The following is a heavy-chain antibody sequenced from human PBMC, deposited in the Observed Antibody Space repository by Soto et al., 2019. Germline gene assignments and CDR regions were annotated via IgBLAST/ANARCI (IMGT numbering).Heavy chain of an antibody. CDR3: ASHYYDSSRDNYYCGMDV. CDR2: IIPMFGTA. CDR1: GGTFSSYA. J-gene: IGHJ6*02. V-gene: IGHV1-69*12. D-gene: IGHD3-22*01. Sequence: QVQLVQSGAEVKKPGSSVKVSCKASGGTFSSYAISWVRQAPGQGLEWMGGIIPMFGTADYAQKFQGRVTITADESTSTAYMELSSLRSEDTAVYYCASHYYDSSRDNYYCGMDVWGQGTTVTVSS.